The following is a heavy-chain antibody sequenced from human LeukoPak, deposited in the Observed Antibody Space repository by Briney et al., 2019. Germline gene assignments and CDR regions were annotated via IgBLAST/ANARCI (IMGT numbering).Heavy chain of an antibody. CDR1: GYTFTSYG. Sequence: ASVKVSCKASGYTFTSYGISWVRQAPGQGLEWMGWISTYNGNTNYAQKLQGRVTMTTDTSTSTAYMELRSLRSDDTAVYYCARDVNWNYSRHFDYWGQGTLVTVSS. D-gene: IGHD1-7*01. CDR3: ARDVNWNYSRHFDY. CDR2: ISTYNGNT. V-gene: IGHV1-18*01. J-gene: IGHJ4*02.